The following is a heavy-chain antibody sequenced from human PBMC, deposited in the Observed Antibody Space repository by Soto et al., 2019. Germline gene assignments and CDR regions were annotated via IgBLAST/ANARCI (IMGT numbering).Heavy chain of an antibody. V-gene: IGHV3-33*01. CDR1: GFTFSSYG. Sequence: GGSLRLSCAASGFTFSSYGMHWVRQAPGKGLEWVAVIWYDGSNKYYADSVKGRFTISRDNSKNTLYLQMNSLRAEDTAVYYCARGVLRYFDRQTPPHYYYGMDVWGQGTTVTVSS. J-gene: IGHJ6*02. CDR2: IWYDGSNK. CDR3: ARGVLRYFDRQTPPHYYYGMDV. D-gene: IGHD3-9*01.